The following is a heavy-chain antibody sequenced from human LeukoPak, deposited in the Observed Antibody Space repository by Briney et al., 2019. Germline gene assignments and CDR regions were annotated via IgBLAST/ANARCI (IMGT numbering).Heavy chain of an antibody. CDR3: ARSPSGSYPFDD. D-gene: IGHD1-26*01. Sequence: SVKVSCKASGGTFSSYAISWVRQAPGQGLEWMGGIIPIFGTANYAQKFQGRVTITADESTNTAYMELSSLRSEDTAVYYCARSPSGSYPFDDWGQGTLVTVSS. J-gene: IGHJ4*02. CDR2: IIPIFGTA. V-gene: IGHV1-69*13. CDR1: GGTFSSYA.